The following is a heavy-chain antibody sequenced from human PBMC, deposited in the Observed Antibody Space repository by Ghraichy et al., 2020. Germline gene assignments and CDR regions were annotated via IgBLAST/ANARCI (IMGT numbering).Heavy chain of an antibody. D-gene: IGHD2-15*01. J-gene: IGHJ4*02. CDR2: IKQDESEK. V-gene: IGHV3-7*01. Sequence: GGSLRLSCAASGFTFSMYWMSWVRQAPGKGLEWVANIKQDESEKYYVDSVKGRFTISRDNAKNSLYLQMNSLRAEDTAVYYCARVACSGGSCYPPHYFDFWGQGTLVTVSS. CDR1: GFTFSMYW. CDR3: ARVACSGGSCYPPHYFDF.